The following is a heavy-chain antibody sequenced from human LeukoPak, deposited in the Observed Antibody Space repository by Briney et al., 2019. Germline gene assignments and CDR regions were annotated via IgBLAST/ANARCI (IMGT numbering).Heavy chain of an antibody. CDR1: GFTFGSYS. Sequence: GGSLRLSCAASGFTFGSYSMTWVRQAPGKGLEWVSLIDSNSNFMNYADSVKGRFTISRDNSKSTLYLQMNSLRAEDTAVYYCAKGPGYDFWSGLRYYMDVWGKGTTVTVSS. CDR2: IDSNSNFM. CDR3: AKGPGYDFWSGLRYYMDV. D-gene: IGHD3-3*01. V-gene: IGHV3-21*04. J-gene: IGHJ6*03.